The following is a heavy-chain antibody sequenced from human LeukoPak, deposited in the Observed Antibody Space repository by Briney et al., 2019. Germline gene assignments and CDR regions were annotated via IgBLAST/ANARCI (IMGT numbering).Heavy chain of an antibody. V-gene: IGHV5-51*01. D-gene: IGHD4-23*01. Sequence: GESLKISCKGSGYSFTSYRIGWVRQMPGKGLEWMGIIYPGDSDTRYSPSFEGQVTISADKSISTAYLQWSSLKASDTAMYFCARCAKIGMVTFIDYWGQGTLVTVSS. CDR1: GYSFTSYR. J-gene: IGHJ4*02. CDR3: ARCAKIGMVTFIDY. CDR2: IYPGDSDT.